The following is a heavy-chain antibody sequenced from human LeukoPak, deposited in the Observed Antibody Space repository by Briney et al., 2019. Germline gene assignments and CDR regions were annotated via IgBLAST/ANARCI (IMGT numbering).Heavy chain of an antibody. CDR3: ARSIVGAARGVDY. J-gene: IGHJ4*02. CDR1: GGSISSGSYY. Sequence: PSETLSLTCTVSGGSISSGSYYWSWIRQPAGKGLEWIGRIYTSGGTNYNPSLKSRVTISVDTSKNQFSLKLSSVTAADTAVYYCARSIVGAARGVDYWGQGTLVTVSS. D-gene: IGHD1-26*01. V-gene: IGHV4-61*02. CDR2: IYTSGGT.